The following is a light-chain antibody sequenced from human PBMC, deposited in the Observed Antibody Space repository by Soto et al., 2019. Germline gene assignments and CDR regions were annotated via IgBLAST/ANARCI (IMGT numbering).Light chain of an antibody. CDR3: QQYNNWPWT. V-gene: IGKV3-15*01. CDR2: GAS. Sequence: EIVMTQSPATLSVSPGGRATLSCRASQSISDTLAWYQQKPGQAPRLLIHGASTRATGFPARFSGSGSGTDVNLTISSLQSEDFAVYYCQQYNNWPWTFGQGTKVEIK. J-gene: IGKJ1*01. CDR1: QSISDT.